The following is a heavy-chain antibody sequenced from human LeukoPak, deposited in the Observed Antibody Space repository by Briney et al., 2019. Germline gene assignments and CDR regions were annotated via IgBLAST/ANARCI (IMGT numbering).Heavy chain of an antibody. CDR1: GFTFSSYA. J-gene: IGHJ5*02. V-gene: IGHV3-48*04. Sequence: AGGSLRLSCAASGFTFSSYAMCWVRQAPGKGLEWVSYISSSGSTIYYADSVKGRFTISRDNAKNSLYLQMNSLRAEDTAVYYCVRAGNNWFDPWGQGTLVTVSS. CDR2: ISSSGSTI. CDR3: VRAGNNWFDP.